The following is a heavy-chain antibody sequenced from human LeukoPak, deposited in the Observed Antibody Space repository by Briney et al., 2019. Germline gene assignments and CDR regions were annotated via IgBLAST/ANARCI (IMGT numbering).Heavy chain of an antibody. Sequence: GGSLRLSCAASGIIFSDYAMSWVRQAPGKGLEWVSDISGSGYSTKYADSVKGRFTISRDNSKSRLDLHMISLRPEDTAIYYCVKTPGVELWLREAYYFDFWGQGTLVTVSS. V-gene: IGHV3-23*01. CDR3: VKTPGVELWLREAYYFDF. J-gene: IGHJ4*02. CDR2: ISGSGYST. CDR1: GIIFSDYA. D-gene: IGHD5-18*01.